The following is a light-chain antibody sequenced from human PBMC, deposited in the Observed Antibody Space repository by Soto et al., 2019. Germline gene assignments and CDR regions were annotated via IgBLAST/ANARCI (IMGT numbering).Light chain of an antibody. CDR1: SSNLGARYD. CDR3: QSYDSRLRGFV. V-gene: IGLV1-40*01. J-gene: IGLJ1*01. Sequence: QSVLTQPPSVSGAPGQRVTISCTGSSSNLGARYDVHWYQQLPGTAPKLLIYGNDNRPPGVPDRFSGSKSGTSASLAITGLQTEDEADYYCQSYDSRLRGFVVGSSTKVTVL. CDR2: GND.